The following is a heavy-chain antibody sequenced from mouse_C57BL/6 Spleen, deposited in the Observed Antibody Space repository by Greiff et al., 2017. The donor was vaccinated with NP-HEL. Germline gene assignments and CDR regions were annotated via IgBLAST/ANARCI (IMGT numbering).Heavy chain of an antibody. CDR3: ARRKGWAFAY. Sequence: EVQLQQSGPELVKPGASVKISCKASGYSFTGYYMNWVKQSPEKSLEWIGEINPSTGGTTYNQKFKAKATLTVDKSSSTAYMQLKSLTSEDSAVYYCARRKGWAFAYWGQGTLVTVSA. D-gene: IGHD3-3*01. CDR1: GYSFTGYY. V-gene: IGHV1-42*01. CDR2: INPSTGGT. J-gene: IGHJ3*01.